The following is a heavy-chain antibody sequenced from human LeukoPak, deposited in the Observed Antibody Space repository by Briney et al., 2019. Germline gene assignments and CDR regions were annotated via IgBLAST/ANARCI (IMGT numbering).Heavy chain of an antibody. CDR2: IYPGDSDT. D-gene: IGHD5-12*01. Sequence: GESLKISCKGSGYSFTSYWIGWVRQMPGEGLEWMGFIYPGDSDTRYSPSFQGQATISADKSISTAYLQWSSLKASDTAMYYCARQVDIVATMAYWGQGTLVTVSS. J-gene: IGHJ4*02. CDR3: ARQVDIVATMAY. CDR1: GYSFTSYW. V-gene: IGHV5-51*01.